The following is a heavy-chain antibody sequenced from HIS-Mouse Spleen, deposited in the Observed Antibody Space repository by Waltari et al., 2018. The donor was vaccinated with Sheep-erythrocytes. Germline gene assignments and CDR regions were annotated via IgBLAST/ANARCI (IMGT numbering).Heavy chain of an antibody. CDR3: AKEPYDYVWGSYRPAVDY. V-gene: IGHV3-30*18. Sequence: QVQLVESGGGVVQPGRSLRLSCAASGFTFSSYGMHWVRQAPGKGLEWVAVISYDGSNKYYADSVKGRFTISRDNSKNTLYLQMNSLRAEDTAVYYCAKEPYDYVWGSYRPAVDYWGQGTLVTVSS. CDR2: ISYDGSNK. CDR1: GFTFSSYG. J-gene: IGHJ4*02. D-gene: IGHD3-16*02.